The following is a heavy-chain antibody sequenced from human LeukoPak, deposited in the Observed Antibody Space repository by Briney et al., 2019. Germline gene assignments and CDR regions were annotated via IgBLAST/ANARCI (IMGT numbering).Heavy chain of an antibody. D-gene: IGHD2-2*02. J-gene: IGHJ5*02. CDR3: ARVRVVVVPAAIGQFDP. CDR1: GGSISSYY. CDR2: IYYSGST. Sequence: SETLSLTCTVSGGSISSYYWSWIRQPPGKGLGWIGYIYYSGSTNYNPSLKSRVTISVDTSKNQFSLKLSSVTAADTAVYYCARVRVVVVPAAIGQFDPWGQGTLVTVSS. V-gene: IGHV4-59*01.